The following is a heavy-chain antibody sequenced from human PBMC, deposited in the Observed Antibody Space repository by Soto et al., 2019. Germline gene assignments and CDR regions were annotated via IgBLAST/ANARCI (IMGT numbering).Heavy chain of an antibody. D-gene: IGHD1-26*01. CDR2: VSRDGNTK. CDR1: GFIFFDYA. CDR3: ARELTSLGGLDS. Sequence: PGGSLRLSCVASGFIFFDYAIQWVRQAPGKGLDWVAVVSRDGNTKYYADSVRGRFTISRDNSKNTVFLHINILRPEDTARYYCARELTSLGGLDSWGQGTLVTVSS. V-gene: IGHV3-30-3*01. J-gene: IGHJ4*02.